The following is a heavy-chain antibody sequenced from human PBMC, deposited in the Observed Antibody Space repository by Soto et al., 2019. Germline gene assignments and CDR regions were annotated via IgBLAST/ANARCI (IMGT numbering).Heavy chain of an antibody. CDR1: GGSVISGSYY. J-gene: IGHJ4*02. D-gene: IGHD6-13*01. CDR2: IYYSGST. V-gene: IGHV4-61*01. Sequence: SESLSHTCTVSGGSVISGSYYWSWIRQPPGKGLECIGYIYYSGSTNYNPSLKSRVSISVDTSKNQFSLKLRSVTAADTAVYYFARVNSSWGHVNLLDFCSQGTLVTVS. CDR3: ARVNSSWGHVNLLDF.